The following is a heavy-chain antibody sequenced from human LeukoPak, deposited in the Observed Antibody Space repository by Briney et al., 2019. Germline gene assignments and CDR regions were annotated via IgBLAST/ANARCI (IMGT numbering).Heavy chain of an antibody. CDR3: ARDSEGSGSYYNGPNYYYMDV. V-gene: IGHV6-1*01. CDR1: GDSVSSDSAA. J-gene: IGHJ6*03. Sequence: SQTLSLTCAISGDSVSSDSAAWNWIRQSPSRGLEWLGRTYYRSKWYNDYAVSVKSRITINPDTSKNQFSLQLNSVTPEDTAVYYCARDSEGSGSYYNGPNYYYMDVWGKGTTVTVSS. CDR2: TYYRSKWYN. D-gene: IGHD3-10*01.